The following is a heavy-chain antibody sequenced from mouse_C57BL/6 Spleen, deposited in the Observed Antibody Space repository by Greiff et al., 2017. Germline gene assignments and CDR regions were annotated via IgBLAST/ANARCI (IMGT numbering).Heavy chain of an antibody. Sequence: VQLQQSGAELVRPGASVKLSCTASGFNIKDDYMHWVKQRPEQGLEWIGWIDPENGDTEYASKFQGKATITADTSSNTAYLQLSSLTSEDTAVDYCTGDYSNYTFAYWGQGTLVTVSA. D-gene: IGHD2-5*01. CDR1: GFNIKDDY. CDR2: IDPENGDT. J-gene: IGHJ3*01. V-gene: IGHV14-4*01. CDR3: TGDYSNYTFAY.